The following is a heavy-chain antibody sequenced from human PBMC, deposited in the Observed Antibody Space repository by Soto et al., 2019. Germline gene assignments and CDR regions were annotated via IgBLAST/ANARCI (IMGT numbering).Heavy chain of an antibody. CDR3: ARDNREAGYPDYYGMDV. D-gene: IGHD6-19*01. CDR1: GGTFSSYA. J-gene: IGHJ6*02. CDR2: IIPIFGTA. V-gene: IGHV1-69*13. Sequence: SVKVSCKASGGTFSSYAISWVRQAPGQGLEWMGGIIPIFGTANYAQKFQGRVTITADESTSTAYMELSSLRSEDTAVYYCARDNREAGYPDYYGMDVWGQGTTVTVYS.